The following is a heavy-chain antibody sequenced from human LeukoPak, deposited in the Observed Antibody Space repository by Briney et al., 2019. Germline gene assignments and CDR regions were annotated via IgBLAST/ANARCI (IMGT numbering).Heavy chain of an antibody. D-gene: IGHD1-26*01. V-gene: IGHV4-34*01. J-gene: IGHJ4*02. Sequence: SETLSLTCAVYDGSFRGYYWSWIRQPPGTGLEWIGEINHSGSTKYNPSLKSRVTISVDKSKNQFSLRLNSVTAADTAVYYCAREFVQGSSLPYFDCWGQGTLVTVSS. CDR1: DGSFRGYY. CDR3: AREFVQGSSLPYFDC. CDR2: INHSGST.